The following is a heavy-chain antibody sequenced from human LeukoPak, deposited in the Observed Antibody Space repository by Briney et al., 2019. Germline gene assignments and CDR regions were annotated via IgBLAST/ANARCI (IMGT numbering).Heavy chain of an antibody. CDR3: ARVGSSDVALGDYFDY. D-gene: IGHD3-10*01. CDR2: IIPIFGTA. Sequence: GASLKVSCKASGGTFSSYAIRWVRQAPRQGREWMGRIIPIFGTANYAQKFQGGVTITTDESTSTAYMELSSLRSKDTAVYYWARVGSSDVALGDYFDYWGQGTLGTVSS. V-gene: IGHV1-69*05. CDR1: GGTFSSYA. J-gene: IGHJ4*02.